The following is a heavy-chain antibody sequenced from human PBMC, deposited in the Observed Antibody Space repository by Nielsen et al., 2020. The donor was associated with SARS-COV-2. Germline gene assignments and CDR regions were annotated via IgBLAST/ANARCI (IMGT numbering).Heavy chain of an antibody. CDR1: GYSFTSYW. Sequence: GESLKISCKGSGYSFTSYWIGWVRQMPGKGLEWMGRIDPSDSYTNYSPSFQGHVTISADKSISTAYLQWSSLKASDTAMYYCARQPGGVNWYFDLWGRGTLVTVSS. CDR2: IDPSDSYT. CDR3: ARQPGGVNWYFDL. D-gene: IGHD2-8*02. J-gene: IGHJ2*01. V-gene: IGHV5-10-1*01.